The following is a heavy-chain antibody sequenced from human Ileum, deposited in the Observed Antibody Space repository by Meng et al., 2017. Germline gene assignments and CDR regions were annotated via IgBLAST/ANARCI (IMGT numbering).Heavy chain of an antibody. CDR1: GYTFTDYY. Sequence: QVQLVQSGAEVKKTGVAVKVPCKTSGYTFTDYYIKWLRQAPGQGLEWMGRINPKSGIRHYAQKFQGRVTMTSDTSTSTAYMEVSGLTSDDTAVYYCSGASSSSYLGYWGQGTLVTVSS. J-gene: IGHJ4*02. CDR2: INPKSGIR. V-gene: IGHV1-2*06. CDR3: SGASSSSYLGY. D-gene: IGHD6-13*01.